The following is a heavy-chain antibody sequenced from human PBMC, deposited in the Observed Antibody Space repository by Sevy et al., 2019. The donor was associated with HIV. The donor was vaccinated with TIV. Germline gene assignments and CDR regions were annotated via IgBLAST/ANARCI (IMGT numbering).Heavy chain of an antibody. V-gene: IGHV3-23*01. CDR1: GFTFSSYA. J-gene: IGHJ3*02. D-gene: IGHD3-22*01. CDR3: AKPTLANPYDSSGYYYFDAFDI. CDR2: ISGSGGST. Sequence: GGSLRLSCAASGFTFSSYAMSWVRQAPGKGLEWVSAISGSGGSTYYADSVKGRFTISRDNSKNTLYRQRNSLRAEDTAVYYCAKPTLANPYDSSGYYYFDAFDIWGQGTMVTVS.